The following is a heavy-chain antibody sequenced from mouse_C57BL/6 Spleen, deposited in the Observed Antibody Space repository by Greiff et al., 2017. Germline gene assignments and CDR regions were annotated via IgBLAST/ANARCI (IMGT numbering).Heavy chain of an antibody. CDR2: INPNNGGT. Sequence: VQLQQSGPELVKPGASVKISCKASGYTFTDYYMNWVKQSHGKSLEWIGDINPNNGGTSYNQKFKGKATLTVDKSSSTADMELRSLTSEDSAVYYCARRYSSFFDYWGQGTTLTVSS. V-gene: IGHV1-26*01. CDR1: GYTFTDYY. J-gene: IGHJ2*01. D-gene: IGHD2-12*01. CDR3: ARRYSSFFDY.